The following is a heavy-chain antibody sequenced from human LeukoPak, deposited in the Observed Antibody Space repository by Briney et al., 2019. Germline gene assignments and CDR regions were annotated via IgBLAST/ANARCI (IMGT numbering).Heavy chain of an antibody. J-gene: IGHJ6*04. Sequence: SETLSLTCTVSGGSISSGDYYWSWIRQPPGKGLEWIGYIYYSGSTYYNSSLKSRVTISVDTSKNQFSLKLSSVTAADTAVYYCARDALGGFTRPSSYYYGMDVWGKGTTVTVSS. D-gene: IGHD3-10*01. CDR1: GGSISSGDYY. V-gene: IGHV4-30-4*01. CDR3: ARDALGGFTRPSSYYYGMDV. CDR2: IYYSGST.